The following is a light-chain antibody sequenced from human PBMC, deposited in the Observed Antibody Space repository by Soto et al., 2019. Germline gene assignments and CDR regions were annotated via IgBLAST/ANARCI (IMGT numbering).Light chain of an antibody. Sequence: IQMTQSPSSMSASVGYRVTITCWASQSISSYLNWYQQKPGKAPKILIYAASSLQSGVPSRFSGSGSGTDFTLTISCLQNDDFATYDCQQYNSYSQTFGQGTKVDI. CDR2: AAS. CDR1: QSISSY. V-gene: IGKV1-39*01. CDR3: QQYNSYSQT. J-gene: IGKJ1*01.